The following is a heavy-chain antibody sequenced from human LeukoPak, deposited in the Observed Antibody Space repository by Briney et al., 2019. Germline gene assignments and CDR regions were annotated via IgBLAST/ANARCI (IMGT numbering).Heavy chain of an antibody. J-gene: IGHJ4*02. Sequence: ASETLSLTCTVSGFSITTNSSSNSNYYWGWIRQPAGKGLEWIGRVYTSGSTNYSPSLKSRVTMSVDTSRNQFSLKLTSVTAADTAVYYCARILAELTHWGQGIPVTVSS. CDR3: ARILAELTH. V-gene: IGHV4-4*07. D-gene: IGHD3-10*01. CDR1: GFSITTNSSSNSNYY. CDR2: VYTSGST.